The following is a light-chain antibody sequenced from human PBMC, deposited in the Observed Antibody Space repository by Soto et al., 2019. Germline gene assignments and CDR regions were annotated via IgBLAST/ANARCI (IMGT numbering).Light chain of an antibody. V-gene: IGKV3D-15*01. CDR1: QSVSSN. Sequence: EIVMTQSPATLSVSPGERATLSCRASQSVSSNLAWYQQKPGQAPTLLIYGASTRATGIPARFSGSGSGTDFTLTVSRLEPEDFAMYYCQQYHWAPDTFGQGTRLEIK. CDR2: GAS. J-gene: IGKJ5*01. CDR3: QQYHWAPDT.